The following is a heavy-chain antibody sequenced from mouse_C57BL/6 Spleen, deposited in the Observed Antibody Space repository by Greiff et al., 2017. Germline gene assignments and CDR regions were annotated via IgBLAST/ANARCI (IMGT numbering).Heavy chain of an antibody. CDR1: GFNIKDYY. J-gene: IGHJ3*01. CDR3: ARYSNWFAY. D-gene: IGHD2-5*01. CDR2: SDPEDGET. Sequence: EVQLLESGAELVKPGASVKLSCTASGFNIKDYYMHWIGRSDPEDGETKYAPKFQGKATLTADTSSNTAYLQLSSLTSEDTAVYYCARYSNWFAYWGQGTLVTVSA. V-gene: IGHV14-2*01.